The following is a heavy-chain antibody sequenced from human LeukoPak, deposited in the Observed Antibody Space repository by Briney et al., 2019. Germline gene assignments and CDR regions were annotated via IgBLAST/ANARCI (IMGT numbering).Heavy chain of an antibody. Sequence: PGGSLRLSCAASGFTFSSYGMHWVRQAPGKGLEWVAVIWYDGSNKYYADSVKGRFTISRDNSKNTLYLQMNSLRVEDTAVYYCARRDYYYGMDVWGQGTTVTVSS. CDR3: ARRDYYYGMDV. CDR1: GFTFSSYG. CDR2: IWYDGSNK. V-gene: IGHV3-33*01. J-gene: IGHJ6*02.